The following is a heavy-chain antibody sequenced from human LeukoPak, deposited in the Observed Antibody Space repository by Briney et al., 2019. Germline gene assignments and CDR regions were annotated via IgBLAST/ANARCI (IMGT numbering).Heavy chain of an antibody. D-gene: IGHD6-19*01. CDR2: INSDGSST. V-gene: IGHV3-74*01. CDR3: ARIGYSNGWYYLDY. CDR1: GFTFSSYR. J-gene: IGHJ4*02. Sequence: GGSLRLSCAASGFTFSSYRMHWVRQAPGKGLVWVSRINSDGSSTDYADSVKGRFTISRDNAKNTLYLQMNSLRAEDTAVYYCARIGYSNGWYYLDYWGQGTLVTVSS.